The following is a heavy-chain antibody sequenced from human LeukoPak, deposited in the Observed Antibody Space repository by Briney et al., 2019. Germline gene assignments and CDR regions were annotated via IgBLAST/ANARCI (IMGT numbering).Heavy chain of an antibody. Sequence: GESLKISCKGSGYSLTSYWIGWVRQMPGKGLEWMGIIYPGDSDTRYSPSFQGQVTISADKSISTAYLQWSSLKASDTAMYYCARLKRQYYYGSGSYSDNWFDPWGQGTLVTVSS. CDR2: IYPGDSDT. J-gene: IGHJ5*02. CDR1: GYSLTSYW. V-gene: IGHV5-51*01. CDR3: ARLKRQYYYGSGSYSDNWFDP. D-gene: IGHD3-10*01.